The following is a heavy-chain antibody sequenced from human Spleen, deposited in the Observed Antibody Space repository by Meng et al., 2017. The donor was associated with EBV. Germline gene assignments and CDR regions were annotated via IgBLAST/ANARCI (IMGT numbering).Heavy chain of an antibody. Sequence: QVQRQESGPGLVKPSETLSLTCTVSGGSVSRGSYYWSWIRQPPGKGLEWIGYIYHSGSTKYNPSLTSRVTISVDTSKNQFSLNLRSVTAADTAVYYCARDGYSSGIDYWGQGTLVTVSS. CDR1: GGSVSRGSYY. D-gene: IGHD6-19*01. J-gene: IGHJ4*02. V-gene: IGHV4-61*01. CDR3: ARDGYSSGIDY. CDR2: IYHSGST.